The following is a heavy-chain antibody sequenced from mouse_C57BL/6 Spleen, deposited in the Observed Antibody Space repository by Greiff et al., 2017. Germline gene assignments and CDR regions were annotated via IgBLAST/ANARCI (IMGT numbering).Heavy chain of an antibody. CDR1: GYTFTSYW. J-gene: IGHJ2*01. CDR2: IHPNSGST. CDR3: ARIHYYGTPFDY. V-gene: IGHV1-64*01. Sequence: QVHVKQPGAELVKPGASVKLSCKASGYTFTSYWMHWVKQRPGQGLEWIGMIHPNSGSTNYNEKFKSKATLTVDKSSSTAYMQLSSLTSEDSAVYYCARIHYYGTPFDYWGQGTTLTVSS. D-gene: IGHD1-2*01.